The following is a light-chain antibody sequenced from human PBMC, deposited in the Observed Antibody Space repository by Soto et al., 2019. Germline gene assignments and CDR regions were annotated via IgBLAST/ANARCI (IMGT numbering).Light chain of an antibody. CDR3: QHYNSWA. CDR1: QTIGAF. V-gene: IGKV1-5*03. J-gene: IGKJ1*01. Sequence: QMAQYPSTLSASVGERVTITCRASQTIGAFLAWYQLKPGKAPNLLISKASNLQDGVPSRFSGSGSGTEFTLTITSLQPDDFATYYCQHYNSWAFGQGTKVEIK. CDR2: KAS.